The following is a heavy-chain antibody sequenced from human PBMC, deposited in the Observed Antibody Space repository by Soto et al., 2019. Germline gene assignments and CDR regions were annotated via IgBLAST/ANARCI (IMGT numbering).Heavy chain of an antibody. CDR1: GFPFSRTD. CDR2: IGAGAGGETT. Sequence: QVMQSGGGLVQPGGSLRLACAASGFPFSRTDMSWVRQAPGKGLEWVSTIGAGAGGETTYYADSVKGRFTISRDNSKNTVYLQMDGLRVDDTALYYCAKNSGWFNTWGQGDLVIVSS. D-gene: IGHD3-10*01. CDR3: AKNSGWFNT. V-gene: IGHV3-23*01. J-gene: IGHJ5*02.